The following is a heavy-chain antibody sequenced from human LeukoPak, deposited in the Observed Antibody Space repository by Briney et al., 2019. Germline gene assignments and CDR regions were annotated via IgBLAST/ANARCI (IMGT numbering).Heavy chain of an antibody. CDR1: GFTFSSYW. CDR2: IKQDGSEK. CDR3: ARLISGIVVVTAIKGHWYFDL. D-gene: IGHD2-21*02. J-gene: IGHJ2*01. Sequence: GGSLRLSCAASGFTFSSYWMSWVRQAPGKGLEWVANIKQDGSEKYYVDSVKGRFTISRDNAKNSLYLQMNSLRAEDTAVYYCARLISGIVVVTAIKGHWYFDLWGRGTLVTVSS. V-gene: IGHV3-7*01.